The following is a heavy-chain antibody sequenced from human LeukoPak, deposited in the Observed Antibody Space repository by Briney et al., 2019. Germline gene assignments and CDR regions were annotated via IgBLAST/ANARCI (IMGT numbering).Heavy chain of an antibody. Sequence: ASVKVSCKASGYTFTSYGISWVRQAPGQGLEWMGWISAYNGNTNYAQKLQGRVTMTTDTSTTTAYMELRSLSSDDTAVYYCARDFLSYDGSENHFEDTFDIWGQGTMVIVSS. J-gene: IGHJ3*02. CDR1: GYTFTSYG. CDR2: ISAYNGNT. D-gene: IGHD3-22*01. V-gene: IGHV1-18*01. CDR3: ARDFLSYDGSENHFEDTFDI.